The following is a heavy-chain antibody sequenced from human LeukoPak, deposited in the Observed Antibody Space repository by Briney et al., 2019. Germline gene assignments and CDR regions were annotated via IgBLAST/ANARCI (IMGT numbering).Heavy chain of an antibody. CDR2: MNPDSGNT. CDR3: ARGLDAYGSGTYQDY. Sequence: GASVKVSCKASGYTFTSYDINWVRQATGQGLEWMGWMNPDSGNTDYAQKFQGRVTMTRNTSISTAYMELSSLRSEETAVYYCARGLDAYGSGTYQDYWGQGTLVTVSS. D-gene: IGHD3-10*01. J-gene: IGHJ4*02. V-gene: IGHV1-8*01. CDR1: GYTFTSYD.